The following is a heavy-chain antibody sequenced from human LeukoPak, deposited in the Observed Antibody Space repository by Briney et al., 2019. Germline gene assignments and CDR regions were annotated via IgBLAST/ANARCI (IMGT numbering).Heavy chain of an antibody. D-gene: IGHD2-15*01. CDR2: GTT. CDR3: ARGYCSGGSCYFDPGRYFDY. V-gene: IGHV4-39*01. J-gene: IGHJ4*02. Sequence: GTTYSTPSLTSRVAISVDTSKKQFSLKLNSVTAADTAVYYCARGYCSGGSCYFDPGRYFDYWGQGTLVTVSS.